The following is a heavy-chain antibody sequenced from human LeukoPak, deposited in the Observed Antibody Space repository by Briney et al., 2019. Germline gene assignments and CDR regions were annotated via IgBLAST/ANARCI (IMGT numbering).Heavy chain of an antibody. D-gene: IGHD6-25*01. Sequence: PGGSLRLSCAASGFTFSSNWMHWGRQAPGKGLVWVSLISSDGSTTIYADSVKGRFTISRDNAKNTLFLQMNSLSAGDTAVYYCTRGRPGHYFDYWGLGTLVTVSS. CDR2: ISSDGSTT. J-gene: IGHJ4*02. CDR3: TRGRPGHYFDY. V-gene: IGHV3-74*01. CDR1: GFTFSSNW.